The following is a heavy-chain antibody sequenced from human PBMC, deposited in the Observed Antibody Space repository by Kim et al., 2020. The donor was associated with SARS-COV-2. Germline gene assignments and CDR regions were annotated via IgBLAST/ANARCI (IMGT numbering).Heavy chain of an antibody. Sequence: GGSLRLSCAASGFTFSSYAMSWVRQAPGKGLEWVSAISGSGGSTYYADSVKGRFTISRDNSKNTLYLQMNSLRAEDTAVYYCAKDYFGSGTYYNNNFDYWGQGTLVTVSS. V-gene: IGHV3-23*01. CDR1: GFTFSSYA. CDR3: AKDYFGSGTYYNNNFDY. J-gene: IGHJ4*02. D-gene: IGHD3-10*01. CDR2: ISGSGGST.